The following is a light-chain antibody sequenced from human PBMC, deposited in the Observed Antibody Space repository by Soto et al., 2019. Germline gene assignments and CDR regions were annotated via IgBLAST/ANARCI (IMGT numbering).Light chain of an antibody. CDR3: QQLTSYPHT. Sequence: DIQLTQSPAFLSASVGDRVTITCRASQDISSFLVWYQHKPGKAPTLLIYGASTLQTGVPSRFSGSGSGTEFTLTISSLEPEDFATYYCQQLTSYPHTFGQGTRLENK. CDR1: QDISSF. CDR2: GAS. J-gene: IGKJ5*01. V-gene: IGKV1-9*01.